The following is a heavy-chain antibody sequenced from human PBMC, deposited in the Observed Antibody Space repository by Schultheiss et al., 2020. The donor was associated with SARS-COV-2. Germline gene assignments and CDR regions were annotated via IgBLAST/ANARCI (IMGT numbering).Heavy chain of an antibody. J-gene: IGHJ2*01. CDR2: IYYSGST. CDR1: GGSISSYY. Sequence: SETLSLTCTVSGGSISSYYWSWIRQPPGKGLEWIGYIYYSGSTNYNPSLKSRVTISVDTSKNQFSLKLNSVTAADTAVYYCAREPKGSGYHWYFDLWGRGTLVTVSS. CDR3: AREPKGSGYHWYFDL. V-gene: IGHV4-59*01. D-gene: IGHD3-3*01.